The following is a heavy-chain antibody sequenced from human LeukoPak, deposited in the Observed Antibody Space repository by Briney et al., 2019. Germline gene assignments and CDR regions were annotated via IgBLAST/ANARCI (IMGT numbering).Heavy chain of an antibody. V-gene: IGHV2-5*01. Sequence: KESGPTLVKPTQTLTLTCTFSGFSPSTSGVGVGWIRQPPGEALEWLALIYWNDDKRYSPSLKSRLTISKDTSKNQVVLTMTNMDPVDTATYYCARSYSDYDYFNNWFDPWGQGTLVTVSS. CDR3: ARSYSDYDYFNNWFDP. CDR2: IYWNDDK. CDR1: GFSPSTSGVG. D-gene: IGHD5-12*01. J-gene: IGHJ5*02.